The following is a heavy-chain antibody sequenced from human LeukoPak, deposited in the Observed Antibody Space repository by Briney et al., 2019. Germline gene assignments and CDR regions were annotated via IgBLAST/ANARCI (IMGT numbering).Heavy chain of an antibody. V-gene: IGHV4-59*08. J-gene: IGHJ3*02. CDR3: ARHGGESIVAMILHAFDI. CDR1: GGSISSYS. D-gene: IGHD5-12*01. Sequence: SETLSLTCTVSGGSISSYSWTWIRQPPGKGLEWIGSLYYGGSTNYNPSLKSRVTMLVDTSKNQFSLKLSSVTAADTAVYYCARHGGESIVAMILHAFDIWGQGTTVTVSS. CDR2: LYYGGST.